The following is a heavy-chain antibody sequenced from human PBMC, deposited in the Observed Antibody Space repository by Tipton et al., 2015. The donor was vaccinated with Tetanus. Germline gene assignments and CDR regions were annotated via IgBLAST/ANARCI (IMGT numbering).Heavy chain of an antibody. Sequence: QVQLVQSGPEVKMPGASVKVSCKASGYIFTGYYIHWVRQAPGQGLEWMGWINPDSGDTDYAQNFQGRVTMTRDTSTSTAYMELDRLRSDDTALYFCARDHYYESNGYNFWGQGTLITVSS. CDR3: ARDHYYESNGYNF. D-gene: IGHD3-22*01. J-gene: IGHJ4*02. CDR2: INPDSGDT. V-gene: IGHV1-2*02. CDR1: GYIFTGYY.